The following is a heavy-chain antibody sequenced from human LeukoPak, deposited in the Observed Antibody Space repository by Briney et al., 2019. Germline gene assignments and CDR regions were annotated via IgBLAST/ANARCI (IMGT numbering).Heavy chain of an antibody. Sequence: SETLSLNCTVSGGSISSYYWSWIRQPPGKGLEWIGYIYYSGSTNYNPSLKSRVTISVDTSKNQFSLKLSSVTAADTAVYYCARDLGGYEIGYWGQGTLVTVSS. CDR2: IYYSGST. CDR3: ARDLGGYEIGY. CDR1: GGSISSYY. D-gene: IGHD3-10*01. J-gene: IGHJ4*02. V-gene: IGHV4-59*01.